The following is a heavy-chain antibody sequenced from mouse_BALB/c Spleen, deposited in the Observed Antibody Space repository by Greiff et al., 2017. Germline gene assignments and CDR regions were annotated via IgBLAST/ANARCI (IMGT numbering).Heavy chain of an antibody. CDR3: AREDWDRGYFDV. CDR1: GFSLTSYG. J-gene: IGHJ1*01. D-gene: IGHD4-1*01. Sequence: VKLMESGPGLVAPSQSLSITCTVSGFSLTSYGVHWVRQPPGKGLEWLGVIWAGGSTNYNSALMSRLSISKDNSKSQVFLKMNSLQTDDTAMYYCAREDWDRGYFDVWGAGTTVTVSS. V-gene: IGHV2-9*02. CDR2: IWAGGST.